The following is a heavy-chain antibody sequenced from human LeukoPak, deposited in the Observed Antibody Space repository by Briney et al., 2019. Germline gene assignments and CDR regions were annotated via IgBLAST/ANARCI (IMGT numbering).Heavy chain of an antibody. CDR2: VSGSGGNT. Sequence: GGSLRLSCAASGFTFSSYAMSWARQAPGKGLEWVSGVSGSGGNTYYADSVKGRFTISRDNSKNTLYLQMNSLRAEDTAVYYCARSIVGGFDPWGQGTLVTVSS. D-gene: IGHD1-26*01. CDR1: GFTFSSYA. J-gene: IGHJ5*02. V-gene: IGHV3-23*01. CDR3: ARSIVGGFDP.